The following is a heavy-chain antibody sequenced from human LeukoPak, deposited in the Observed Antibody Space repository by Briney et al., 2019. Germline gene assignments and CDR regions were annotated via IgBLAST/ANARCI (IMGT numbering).Heavy chain of an antibody. D-gene: IGHD1-26*01. V-gene: IGHV4-31*03. CDR1: GGSINSAGQY. J-gene: IGHJ4*02. CDR2: IYYSGGT. Sequence: PSETLSLTCTVSGGSINSAGQYWSWIRQHPEKGLEWIGYIYYSGGTYSNPSLKSRVTISIDVYKHKFSLNLNSVTAADTAVYYCARGGYYTTSSYDYWGQGTLVTVSS. CDR3: ARGGYYTTSSYDY.